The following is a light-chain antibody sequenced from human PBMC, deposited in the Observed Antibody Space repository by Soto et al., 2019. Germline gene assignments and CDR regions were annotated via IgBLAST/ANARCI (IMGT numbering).Light chain of an antibody. CDR3: QQYNNWPQT. Sequence: DIQMTQSPSSVSASVGDRVTITCRASQDISSWLAWYQQKPGKAPNLLIYAASSLQSGVPSRFSGSGSGTDFTLTINSLQSEDFAVYYCQQYNNWPQTFGQGTKVDIK. CDR2: AAS. V-gene: IGKV1-12*01. CDR1: QDISSW. J-gene: IGKJ1*01.